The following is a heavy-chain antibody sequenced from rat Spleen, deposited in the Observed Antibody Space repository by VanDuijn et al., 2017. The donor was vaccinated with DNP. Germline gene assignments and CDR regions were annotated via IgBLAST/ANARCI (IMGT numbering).Heavy chain of an antibody. J-gene: IGHJ3*01. CDR2: IHMGRGDT. Sequence: QIQLQQSGAELAKPGSSVKISCTASGYTFTSYYIGWIKQTTGQGLEYIGYIHMGRGDTNCNENFKGKATLTVDKSSSTAFMQLSSLTPDDSAVYYCARSWVGVRGIWFAYWGQGTLVTVSS. CDR3: ARSWVGVRGIWFAY. D-gene: IGHD4-3*01. CDR1: GYTFTSYY. V-gene: IGHV1-43*01.